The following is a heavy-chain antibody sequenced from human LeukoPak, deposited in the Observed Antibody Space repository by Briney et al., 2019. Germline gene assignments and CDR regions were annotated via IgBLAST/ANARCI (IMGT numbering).Heavy chain of an antibody. J-gene: IGHJ4*02. CDR2: IKQDGSEK. Sequence: QPGGSLRLSCAASGFTFSSYWMSWVRQAPGKGLEWVANIKQDGSEKYYVDSVKGRFTISRDNAKNSLYLQMNSLRAEDTAEYYCAKRARYNSARATDFDSWGQGTQVTVSS. CDR3: AKRARYNSARATDFDS. D-gene: IGHD6-19*01. V-gene: IGHV3-7*03. CDR1: GFTFSSYW.